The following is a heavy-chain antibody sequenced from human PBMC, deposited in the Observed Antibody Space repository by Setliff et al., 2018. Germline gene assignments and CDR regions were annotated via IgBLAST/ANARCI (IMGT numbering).Heavy chain of an antibody. V-gene: IGHV4-34*01. D-gene: IGHD3-3*01. J-gene: IGHJ3*02. CDR3: AGGRMRGSWSGSSCTYDPFDI. Sequence: LSLTCNVYGESFDTYYWRWIRQPPGKGLEWCGEINQSGSGDNNPSFKGRVTISVDTYKNQFSLKLSSVTAADTAVYYCAGGRMRGSWSGSSCTYDPFDIWGQGTPVTVSS. CDR1: GESFDTYY. CDR2: INQSGSG.